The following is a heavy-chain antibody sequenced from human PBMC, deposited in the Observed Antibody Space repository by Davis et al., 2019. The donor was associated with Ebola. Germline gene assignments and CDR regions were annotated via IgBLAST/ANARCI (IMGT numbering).Heavy chain of an antibody. Sequence: PGGSLRLSCKGSGYTFTDYWVGWVRQMPGKGLEWMGIVYPGDSDTRYSPSFQGQVTISADKSINTAYLQWSSLKASDTAMYYCARQKSLYDGSGLDYWGQGTLVTVSS. V-gene: IGHV5-51*01. CDR1: GYTFTDYW. CDR3: ARQKSLYDGSGLDY. CDR2: VYPGDSDT. J-gene: IGHJ4*02. D-gene: IGHD3-22*01.